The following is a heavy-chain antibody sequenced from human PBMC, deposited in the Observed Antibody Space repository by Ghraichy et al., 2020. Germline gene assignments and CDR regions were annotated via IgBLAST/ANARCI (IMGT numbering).Heavy chain of an antibody. D-gene: IGHD3-3*01. J-gene: IGHJ6*02. Sequence: GGSLRLSCAASGFTFSSYSMNWVRQAPGKGLEWVSSISSSSSYIYYADSVRGRFTISRDNAKNSLYLQMNSLRAEDTAVYYCARETDGIYDFWSGYTSIYYYYGMYVWGQGTTVTVSS. CDR3: ARETDGIYDFWSGYTSIYYYYGMYV. CDR2: ISSSSSYI. V-gene: IGHV3-21*01. CDR1: GFTFSSYS.